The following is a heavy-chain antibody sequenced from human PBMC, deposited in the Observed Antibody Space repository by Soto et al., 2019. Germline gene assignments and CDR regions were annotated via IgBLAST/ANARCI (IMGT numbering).Heavy chain of an antibody. CDR3: ARLGGVVAASDFDY. CDR2: IYYSGST. J-gene: IGHJ4*02. D-gene: IGHD2-15*01. Sequence: SETLSHTCTVSGDSISTSGYYLGWVRQPPGKGLEWVGTIYYSGSTYYNPSLKSRVTISIHTSENQFSLKLTSVTAADTAVYYCARLGGVVAASDFDYWGQGTLVTVSS. CDR1: GDSISTSGYY. V-gene: IGHV4-39*01.